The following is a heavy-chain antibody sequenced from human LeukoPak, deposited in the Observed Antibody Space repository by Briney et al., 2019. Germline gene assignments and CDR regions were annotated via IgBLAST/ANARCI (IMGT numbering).Heavy chain of an antibody. CDR2: IWFDGSNK. CDR1: GFTFSSYG. Sequence: SLRLSCAASGFTFSSYGMHWVRQAPGKGLEWMSVIWFDGSNKYYADSVKGRFTISRDNSKNTLYLQMNSLRAEDTAVYYCARGQGNQIWGYYFDYWGQGTLVTVSS. CDR3: ARGQGNQIWGYYFDY. J-gene: IGHJ4*02. V-gene: IGHV3-33*01. D-gene: IGHD3-16*01.